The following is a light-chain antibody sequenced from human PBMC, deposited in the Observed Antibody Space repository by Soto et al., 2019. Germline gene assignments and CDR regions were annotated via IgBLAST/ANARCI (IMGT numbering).Light chain of an antibody. CDR2: DVS. J-gene: IGKJ3*01. CDR1: QSITAS. V-gene: IGKV1-5*01. CDR3: QQYDYSRT. Sequence: DIQMTQSPSTLSASIGDSVTITCRASQSITASLAWYQQKPGEAPKLLIYDVSNLESGVPSRFSGSGSGTQFSLTIRSLQPDDFATYYCQQYDYSRTFGPGTKVDI.